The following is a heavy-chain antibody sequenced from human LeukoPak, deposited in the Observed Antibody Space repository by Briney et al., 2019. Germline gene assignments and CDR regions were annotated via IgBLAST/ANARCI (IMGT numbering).Heavy chain of an antibody. CDR2: ISAYNGNT. J-gene: IGHJ4*02. CDR3: ARGRSGYLWDYFDY. CDR1: GYTFTSYG. V-gene: IGHV1-18*01. D-gene: IGHD3-22*01. Sequence: GASVKVSCKASGYTFTSYGISWVRQAPGQGLEWMGWISAYNGNTDYAQKLQGRVTMTTDTSTSTAYMELRSLRSDDTAVYYCARGRSGYLWDYFDYWGQGTLVTVSS.